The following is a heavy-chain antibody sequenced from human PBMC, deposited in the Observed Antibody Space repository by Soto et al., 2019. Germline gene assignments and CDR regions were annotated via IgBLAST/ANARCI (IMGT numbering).Heavy chain of an antibody. J-gene: IGHJ6*03. CDR2: ISSSSSTI. D-gene: IGHD5-18*01. CDR1: GFTFSSYS. Sequence: GGSLRLSCAASGFTFSSYSMNWVRQAPGKGLEWVSYISSSSSTIYYADSVKGRFTISRDNAKNSLYLQMNSLRAEDTAVYYCARDTAQIDGDYYYYYMDVWGKGTTVTVSS. CDR3: ARDTAQIDGDYYYYYMDV. V-gene: IGHV3-48*01.